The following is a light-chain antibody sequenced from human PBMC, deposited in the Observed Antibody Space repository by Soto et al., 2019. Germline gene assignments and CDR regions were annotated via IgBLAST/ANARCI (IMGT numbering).Light chain of an antibody. CDR3: QQYMSYS. CDR1: QTISSW. Sequence: DIQMTQSPSTLCGSVGDRVTITCRASQTISSWLAWYQQKPGKAPKLLIYKASTLKSGVPSRFSGSGSGTEFTLTISSLQPDDFATYYCQQYMSYSFGQGTKVDIK. V-gene: IGKV1-5*03. J-gene: IGKJ1*01. CDR2: KAS.